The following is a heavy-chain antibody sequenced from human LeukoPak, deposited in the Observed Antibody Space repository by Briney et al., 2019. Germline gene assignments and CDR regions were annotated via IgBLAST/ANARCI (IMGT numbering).Heavy chain of an antibody. V-gene: IGHV4-59*01. D-gene: IGHD3-10*01. J-gene: IGHJ5*02. CDR3: ARAGITMVRGGNWVDP. CDR2: IYYSGST. Sequence: SETLSLTCTVSGGSISSYNWSWIRQPPGKGLEWIGYIYYSGSTNYNPSLKSRVTISVDTSKNQFSLKLSSVTAADTAVYYCARAGITMVRGGNWVDPWGQGTLVTVSS. CDR1: GGSISSYN.